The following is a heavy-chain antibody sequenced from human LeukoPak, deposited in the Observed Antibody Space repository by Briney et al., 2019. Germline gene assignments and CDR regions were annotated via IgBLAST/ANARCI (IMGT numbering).Heavy chain of an antibody. Sequence: GESLKISCKGSGYSLTTYWIGWVGQMPGKGLKWMGIFYPGDSDTRYSPSFQGQVTISADKSISTAYLQWSSLKASDTAMYYCARLNNIAAAGTLDYWGQGTLVTVSS. CDR3: ARLNNIAAAGTLDY. J-gene: IGHJ4*02. V-gene: IGHV5-51*01. D-gene: IGHD6-13*01. CDR2: FYPGDSDT. CDR1: GYSLTTYW.